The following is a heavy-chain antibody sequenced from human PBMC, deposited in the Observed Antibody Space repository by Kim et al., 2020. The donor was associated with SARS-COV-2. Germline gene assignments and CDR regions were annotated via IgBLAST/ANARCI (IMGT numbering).Heavy chain of an antibody. CDR2: MNPNSGNT. Sequence: ASVKVSCKASGYTFTSYDINWVRQATGQGLEWMGWMNPNSGNTGYAQKFQGRVTMTRNTSISTAYMELSSLRSEDTAVYYCARMTPDEAVAGINSGEDYWGQGTLVTVSS. V-gene: IGHV1-8*01. CDR1: GYTFTSYD. CDR3: ARMTPDEAVAGINSGEDY. J-gene: IGHJ4*02. D-gene: IGHD6-19*01.